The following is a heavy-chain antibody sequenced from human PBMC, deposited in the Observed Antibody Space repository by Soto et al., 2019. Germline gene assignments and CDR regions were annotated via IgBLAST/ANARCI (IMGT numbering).Heavy chain of an antibody. CDR1: GYSIRSSDW. Sequence: SETLSLTCAVYGYSIRSSDWWGWIRQPPGKGLEWIGYITHGGSTNYNPSLKRRVTMSVDPSKNQFSLNLTSVTAVDTAVYYCERMAVPTFYYYAMDVWGQGTTVTVYS. J-gene: IGHJ6*02. CDR3: ERMAVPTFYYYAMDV. V-gene: IGHV4-28*01. CDR2: ITHGGST. D-gene: IGHD6-19*01.